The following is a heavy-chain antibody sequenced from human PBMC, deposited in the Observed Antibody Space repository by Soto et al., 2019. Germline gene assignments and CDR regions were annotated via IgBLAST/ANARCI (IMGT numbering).Heavy chain of an antibody. CDR3: ARGSGYYYWDDY. CDR2: IYYSGST. J-gene: IGHJ4*02. CDR1: GGSIISGDYS. D-gene: IGHD3-22*01. V-gene: IGHV4-30-4*08. Sequence: PSETLSLTCTVSGGSIISGDYSWTWIRQPPGKGLEWIGYIYYSGSTYYNPSLKSRVTISVDTSKNQFSLKLSSVTAADTAVYYCARGSGYYYWDDYWGQGTLVTVSS.